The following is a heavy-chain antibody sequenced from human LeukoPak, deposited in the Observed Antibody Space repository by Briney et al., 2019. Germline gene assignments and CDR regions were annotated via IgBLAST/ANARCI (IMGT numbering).Heavy chain of an antibody. J-gene: IGHJ6*02. Sequence: GGSLRLSCTASGFTFRNYVMSWVRQAPGKGLEWVSSIRSSGDDTSSADSVKGRFTIFRDNSKSTLYLQMNSLRAEDTAIYYCAKEDMDVWGQGTTVTVSS. CDR1: GFTFRNYV. CDR2: IRSSGDDT. CDR3: AKEDMDV. V-gene: IGHV3-23*01.